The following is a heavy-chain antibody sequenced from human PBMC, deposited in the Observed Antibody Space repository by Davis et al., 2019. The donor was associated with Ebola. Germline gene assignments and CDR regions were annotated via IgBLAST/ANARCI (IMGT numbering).Heavy chain of an antibody. D-gene: IGHD3-10*01. Sequence: MPSETLSPTCAVYGGSFSGYYWTWIRQPPGKGLEWIGEINYSGSTNYNPSLKSRVTISVDTSKNQFSLKLSSVTAADTAVYYCARGGGFGGYGMDVCGQGTTVTVSS. CDR3: ARGGGFGGYGMDV. CDR2: INYSGST. V-gene: IGHV4-34*01. CDR1: GGSFSGYY. J-gene: IGHJ6*02.